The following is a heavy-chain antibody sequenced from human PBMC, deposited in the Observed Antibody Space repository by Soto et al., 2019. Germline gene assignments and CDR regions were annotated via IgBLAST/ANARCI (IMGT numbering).Heavy chain of an antibody. V-gene: IGHV4-31*03. J-gene: IGHJ4*02. Sequence: SETLSLTCTVSGGSISSGGYYWSWIRQHPGKGLEWIGYIYYSGSTYYNPSLKSRVTISVDTSKNQFSLKLSSVTAADTAVYYCARVRGVAALYYFDYWGQGTLVTVSS. CDR3: ARVRGVAALYYFDY. D-gene: IGHD6-19*01. CDR2: IYYSGST. CDR1: GGSISSGGYY.